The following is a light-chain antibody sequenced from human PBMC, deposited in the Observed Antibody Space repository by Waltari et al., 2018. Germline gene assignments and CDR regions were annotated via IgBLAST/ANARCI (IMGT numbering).Light chain of an antibody. J-gene: IGLJ3*02. Sequence: SYELTQPPSVAVSPGQTVRITCSGGTLSKEYAYWYQQKPGQAPILLIYKDNKRPSGIPVRFSGSTSGKTVTLTITGVQAEDEAAYYCQSPSSSGSYHWLFGGGTKLTVL. V-gene: IGLV3-25*03. CDR1: TLSKEY. CDR2: KDN. CDR3: QSPSSSGSYHWL.